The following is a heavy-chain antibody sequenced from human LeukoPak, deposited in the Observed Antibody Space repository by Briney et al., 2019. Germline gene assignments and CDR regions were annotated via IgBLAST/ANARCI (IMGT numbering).Heavy chain of an antibody. CDR2: INHSGST. Sequence: MPSETLSLTCAVYGGSFSGYYWSWIRQPPGKGLEWIGEINHSGSTYYNPSLKSRVTISVDTSKNQFSLKLSSVTAADTAVYYCARGAYYCSGGSCPGAWFDPWGQGTLVTVSS. CDR1: GGSFSGYY. CDR3: ARGAYYCSGGSCPGAWFDP. D-gene: IGHD2-15*01. J-gene: IGHJ5*02. V-gene: IGHV4-34*01.